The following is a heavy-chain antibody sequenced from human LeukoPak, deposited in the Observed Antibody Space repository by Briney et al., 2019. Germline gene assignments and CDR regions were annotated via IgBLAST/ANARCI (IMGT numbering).Heavy chain of an antibody. V-gene: IGHV1-8*03. Sequence: ASVKVSCKASGYTFTSYDINWVRQATGQGLEWMGWMNPNSGNTGYAQKFQGRDTITRNTSISTAYMELSSLRSEDTAVYYCARGWGEPSEMDVWGKGTTVTVSS. J-gene: IGHJ6*04. CDR1: GYTFTSYD. CDR3: ARGWGEPSEMDV. D-gene: IGHD7-27*01. CDR2: MNPNSGNT.